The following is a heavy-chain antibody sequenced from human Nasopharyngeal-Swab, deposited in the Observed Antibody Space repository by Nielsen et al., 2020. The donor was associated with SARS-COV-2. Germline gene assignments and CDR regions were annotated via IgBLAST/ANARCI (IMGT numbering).Heavy chain of an antibody. CDR1: GFTFSSYD. CDR3: AKAPYLRGLDV. D-gene: IGHD2-21*01. J-gene: IGHJ6*02. V-gene: IGHV3-23*01. CDR2: ISGSGDTT. Sequence: GESLKTPCAAPGFTFSSYDMSWGRQAPGKGLEWVSIISGSGDTTYYAEPVKDRFTISRDNSKNTLYMQTNSLRVEDTAVYYCAKAPYLRGLDVWGQGTTVTVSS.